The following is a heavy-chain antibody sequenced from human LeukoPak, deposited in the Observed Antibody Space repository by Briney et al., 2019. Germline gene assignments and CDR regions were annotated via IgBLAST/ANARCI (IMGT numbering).Heavy chain of an antibody. J-gene: IGHJ5*02. CDR1: GYTFTDYY. D-gene: IGHD1-26*01. V-gene: IGHV1-2*02. CDR2: INPSSGGT. CDR3: MRHVGAEVWFDP. Sequence: ASVKVSCKASGYTFTDYYMHWVRLAPGQGLEWMGWINPSSGGTNYAQKFQGRITMTRDTSISTAYMELSRLTFDDTAVYYCMRHVGAEVWFDPWGQGTLVTVSS.